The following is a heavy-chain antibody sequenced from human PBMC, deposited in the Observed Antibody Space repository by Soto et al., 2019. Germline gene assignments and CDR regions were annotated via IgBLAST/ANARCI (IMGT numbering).Heavy chain of an antibody. J-gene: IGHJ6*02. Sequence: SLRLSCAASGFTFSDYSMTWVRQAPGKGLEWVSVIRDTGDITYYADSVKGRFTSSRDNSKHTLDLQMNSLRAEDTAVYYCAKGGRFYGLDVWGQGTTVTVSS. CDR3: AKGGRFYGLDV. V-gene: IGHV3-23*01. CDR1: GFTFSDYS. CDR2: IRDTGDIT. D-gene: IGHD3-10*01.